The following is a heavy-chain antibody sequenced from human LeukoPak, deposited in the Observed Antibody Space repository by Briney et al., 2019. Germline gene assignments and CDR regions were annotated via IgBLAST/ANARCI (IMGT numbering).Heavy chain of an antibody. J-gene: IGHJ3*02. Sequence: ASVKVSCKASGYTFTGYYMHWVRQAPGQGLEWMGWISAYNGNTNYAQKLQGRVTMTTDTSTSTAYMELSSLRSEDTAVYYCARDSTYGYCSGGSCPTSAFDIWGQGTMVTVSS. V-gene: IGHV1-18*04. CDR1: GYTFTGYY. CDR2: ISAYNGNT. CDR3: ARDSTYGYCSGGSCPTSAFDI. D-gene: IGHD2-15*01.